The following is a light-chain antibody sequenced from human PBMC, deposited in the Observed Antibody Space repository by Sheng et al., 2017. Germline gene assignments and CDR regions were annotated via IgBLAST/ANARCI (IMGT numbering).Light chain of an antibody. CDR1: QSVLSSSNNKNY. Sequence: DIVMTQSPDSLAVSLGERATINCKSSQSVLSSSNNKNYLVWYQQKPGQPPKLLIYWASTRESGVPDRFSGSGSGTDFTLTISSLQAEDVAVYYCQQYYNNPYTFGQGTKLEIK. CDR2: WAS. V-gene: IGKV4-1*01. CDR3: QQYYNNPYT. J-gene: IGKJ2*01.